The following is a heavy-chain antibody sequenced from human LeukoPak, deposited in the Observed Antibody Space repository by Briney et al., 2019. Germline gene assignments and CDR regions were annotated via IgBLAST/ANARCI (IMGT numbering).Heavy chain of an antibody. J-gene: IGHJ4*02. Sequence: GASVKVSCKASGGTFSSYAISWVRQAPGQGLEWMGGIIPIFGTANYAQKFQGRVTITADESTSTAYMELSSLRSEDTAVHYCARGRPWLQLPFDYWGQGTLVTVSS. CDR2: IIPIFGTA. V-gene: IGHV1-69*13. D-gene: IGHD5-24*01. CDR3: ARGRPWLQLPFDY. CDR1: GGTFSSYA.